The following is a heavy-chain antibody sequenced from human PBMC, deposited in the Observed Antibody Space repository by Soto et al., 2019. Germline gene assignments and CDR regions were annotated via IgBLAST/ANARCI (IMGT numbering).Heavy chain of an antibody. D-gene: IGHD1-1*01. CDR3: ARDLTVVTNWGFDP. V-gene: IGHV3-53*01. Sequence: GGSLRLSCAASGFTVSSNYMSWVRQAPGKGLEWVSVIYSGGSTYYADSVKGRFTISRDNSKNTLYLQMNSLRAEDTAVYYCARDLTVVTNWGFDPCGQGTLVTVSS. J-gene: IGHJ5*02. CDR1: GFTVSSNY. CDR2: IYSGGST.